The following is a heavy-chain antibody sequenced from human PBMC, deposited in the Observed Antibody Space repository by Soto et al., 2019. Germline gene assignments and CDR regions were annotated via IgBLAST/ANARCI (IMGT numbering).Heavy chain of an antibody. CDR2: IVSDGSKT. D-gene: IGHD5-18*01. J-gene: IGHJ3*02. V-gene: IGHV3-64D*06. Sequence: GGSLSLSCSASGFTFRIYAMHWVRQAPGKGLEVVSTIVSDGSKTYYADSLKGRFTISRDNSKNTLYLQMSSLRPEDTAVYYCVKKRGYTSTGFKGDAFDIWGQGTMVTVSS. CDR3: VKKRGYTSTGFKGDAFDI. CDR1: GFTFRIYA.